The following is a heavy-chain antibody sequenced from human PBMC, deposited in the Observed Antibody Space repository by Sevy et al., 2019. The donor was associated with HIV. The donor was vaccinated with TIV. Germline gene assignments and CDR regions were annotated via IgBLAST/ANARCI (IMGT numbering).Heavy chain of an antibody. CDR3: TRLGGTVVTPYYAMDV. CDR1: GFTFGGSA. V-gene: IGHV3-73*01. CDR2: IRSKANNYAT. J-gene: IGHJ6*02. D-gene: IGHD2-21*02. Sequence: GGSLRLSCAASGFTFGGSAMHWVRQASGKGLEWVGRIRSKANNYATAHAASVKGRFTISRNDSKNTAYLQMNSLKTEGTAVYYCTRLGGTVVTPYYAMDVWGQGTTVTVSS.